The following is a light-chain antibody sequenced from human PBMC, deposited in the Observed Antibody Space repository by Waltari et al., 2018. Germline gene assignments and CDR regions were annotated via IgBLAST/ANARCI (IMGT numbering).Light chain of an antibody. J-gene: IGKJ5*01. Sequence: DIVMTQSPATLSVSPGERVTLSCRASQSVSSSLAWYQQKPGQAPRLLIYGASTRDTGVPARFSGSGSGTEFTLTINSLQSEDFAVYYCQQYNKWPPITFGQGTRLEIK. CDR2: GAS. CDR3: QQYNKWPPIT. V-gene: IGKV3-15*01. CDR1: QSVSSS.